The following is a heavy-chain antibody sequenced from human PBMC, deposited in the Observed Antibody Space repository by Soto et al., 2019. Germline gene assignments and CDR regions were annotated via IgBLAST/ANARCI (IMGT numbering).Heavy chain of an antibody. J-gene: IGHJ4*02. CDR2: ISGSGGST. Sequence: GGSLRLSCAASGFTFSSYAMSWVRQAPGKGLEWVSAISGSGGSTYYADSVKGRFTISRDNSKNTLYLQMNSLRAEDTAVYYCAARYSSGWAAYDYWGQGTLVTVSS. CDR1: GFTFSSYA. CDR3: AARYSSGWAAYDY. V-gene: IGHV3-23*01. D-gene: IGHD6-19*01.